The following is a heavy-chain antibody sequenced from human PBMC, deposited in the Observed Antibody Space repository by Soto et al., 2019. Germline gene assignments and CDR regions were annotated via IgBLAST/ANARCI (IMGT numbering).Heavy chain of an antibody. CDR3: ARDAPPEDY. Sequence: QVQLVQSGTEVKKPGASVKVSCKASGYTFTSYGISWVRQAPGQGLEWMGWIRAYNGNTNYAQKIQGRVTMTTDPSTSTAYREPRSWRSDDTAVYYCARDAPPEDYWGQGTLVTVSS. CDR2: IRAYNGNT. J-gene: IGHJ4*02. CDR1: GYTFTSYG. V-gene: IGHV1-18*01.